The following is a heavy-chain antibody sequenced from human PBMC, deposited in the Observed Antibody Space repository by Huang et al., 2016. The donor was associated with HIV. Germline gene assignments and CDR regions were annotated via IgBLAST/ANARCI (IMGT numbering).Heavy chain of an antibody. V-gene: IGHV1-8*03. D-gene: IGHD3-22*01. CDR3: ARARGCYYDGSGYYSRYYFDY. Sequence: QVQLVQSGAEVKKPGASVRVSCKASGYTFTNSDINWVRQATGQGLEWMGWMNPKIGNTGYAQKFQDRVTITMNTSISTSYIDLSSLRSEDTAVYYCARARGCYYDGSGYYSRYYFDYCGQGTLVTVSS. CDR1: GYTFTNSD. J-gene: IGHJ4*02. CDR2: MNPKIGNT.